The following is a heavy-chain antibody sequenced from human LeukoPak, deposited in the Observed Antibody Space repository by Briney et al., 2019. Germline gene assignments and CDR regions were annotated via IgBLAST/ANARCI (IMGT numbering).Heavy chain of an antibody. CDR1: GGSISSSSYY. CDR2: IYCSGST. D-gene: IGHD6-13*01. Sequence: SETLSLTCTVSGGSISSSSYYWGWIRQPPGKGLEWIGSIYCSGSTYYNPSLKSRVTISVDTSKNQFSLKLSSVTAADTAVYSCARHQYSSSRDAFDIWGQGTMVTVSS. CDR3: ARHQYSSSRDAFDI. J-gene: IGHJ3*02. V-gene: IGHV4-39*01.